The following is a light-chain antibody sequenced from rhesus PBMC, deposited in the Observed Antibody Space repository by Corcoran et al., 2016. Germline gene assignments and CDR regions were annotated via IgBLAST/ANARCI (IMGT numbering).Light chain of an antibody. CDR3: QQGYTTPFT. V-gene: IGKV1-33*02. CDR2: AVS. J-gene: IGKJ3*01. CDR1: QDISNS. Sequence: DIQMSQSPSSLSASVGDKVTITCRASQDISNSLAWYPQKPGKAPKLLMYAVSTLDAGVPSRFSGSRSGPDFTLTINSLQPEDFATYFCQQGYTTPFTFGPGTKLEIK.